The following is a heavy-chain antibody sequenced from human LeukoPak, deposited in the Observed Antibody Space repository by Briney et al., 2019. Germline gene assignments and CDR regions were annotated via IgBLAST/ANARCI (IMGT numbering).Heavy chain of an antibody. D-gene: IGHD1-26*01. CDR3: ASGRGGASDWYFDL. J-gene: IGHJ2*01. CDR2: VYSSGRT. V-gene: IGHV4-4*07. Sequence: PSETLSLTCTVSGDSISTYYWTWIRQPAGKGLEWIVRVYSSGRTTYNPSLKSRVTMSLDTTNNQFSLKLNSVTAADTAMYYCASGRGGASDWYFDLWGRGTLVTVSS. CDR1: GDSISTYY.